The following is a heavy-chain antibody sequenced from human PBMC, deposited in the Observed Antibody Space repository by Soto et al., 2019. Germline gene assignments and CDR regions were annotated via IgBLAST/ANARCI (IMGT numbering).Heavy chain of an antibody. CDR1: GYTFTGYY. J-gene: IGHJ6*02. Sequence: ASVKVSCKASGYTFTGYYMHWVRQAPGQGLEWMGWINPNSGGTNYAQKFQGWVTMTRDTSISTAYMELSRLRSDDTAVYYCARGAVAVAGKVNYGMDGWGQGTTVTVSS. D-gene: IGHD6-19*01. V-gene: IGHV1-2*04. CDR3: ARGAVAVAGKVNYGMDG. CDR2: INPNSGGT.